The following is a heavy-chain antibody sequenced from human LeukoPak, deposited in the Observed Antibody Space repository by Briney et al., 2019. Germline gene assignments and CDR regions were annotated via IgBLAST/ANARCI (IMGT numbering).Heavy chain of an antibody. D-gene: IGHD2-21*02. V-gene: IGHV3-74*03. CDR1: GFTFSSDW. J-gene: IGHJ5*01. Sequence: GGSLRLSCAASGFTFSSDWMHWVRQVPGKGLVWVSGIKSDGITTTYADSVKGRFTISRDNAKNTMYLQMNSLRAEDTAVYYCATVFDFWGQGTLVTVSS. CDR2: IKSDGITT. CDR3: ATVFDF.